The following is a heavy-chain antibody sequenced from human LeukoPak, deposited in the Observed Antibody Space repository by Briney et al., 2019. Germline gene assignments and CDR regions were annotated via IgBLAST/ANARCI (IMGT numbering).Heavy chain of an antibody. CDR1: GFTFSSYW. D-gene: IGHD3-9*01. V-gene: IGHV3-7*03. Sequence: GGSLRLSCAASGFTFSSYWMSWVRQAPGKGLEWVANIKQDGSEKYYVDSVKGRFTISRDNAKNSLYLQMNSLRAEDTAVYYCARVGSRYYDILTGYYYPYYFDYWGQGTLVTVSS. J-gene: IGHJ4*02. CDR3: ARVGSRYYDILTGYYYPYYFDY. CDR2: IKQDGSEK.